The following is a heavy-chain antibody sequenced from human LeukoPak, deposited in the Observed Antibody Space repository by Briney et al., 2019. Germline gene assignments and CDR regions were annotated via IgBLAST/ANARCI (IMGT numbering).Heavy chain of an antibody. CDR3: ARHKGGTPRFGMDV. D-gene: IGHD2-15*01. V-gene: IGHV4-59*08. CDR1: GGSISSYY. CDR2: IYSSGST. Sequence: SETLSLTCTVSGGSISSYYWSWIRQPPGKGLEWIGYIYSSGSTNYNPSLKSRVTISVDTSKNHFSLKLSSVTAADTAVYYCARHKGGTPRFGMDVWGQGTTVTVS. J-gene: IGHJ6*02.